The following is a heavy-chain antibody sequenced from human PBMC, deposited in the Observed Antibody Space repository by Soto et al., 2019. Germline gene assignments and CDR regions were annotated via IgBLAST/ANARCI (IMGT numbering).Heavy chain of an antibody. Sequence: EVQLVESGGGLLQPGGSLRLSCAASGFTFSSYWMHWVRQAPGKGLVWVSRINSDGSTTRYADSVKGRFTISRDNAKNTLYLQMNSLRAEDTAVYYCARGAYCGGDCYSSAFDIWGQGTMVTASS. CDR2: INSDGSTT. CDR1: GFTFSSYW. D-gene: IGHD2-21*02. CDR3: ARGAYCGGDCYSSAFDI. V-gene: IGHV3-74*01. J-gene: IGHJ3*02.